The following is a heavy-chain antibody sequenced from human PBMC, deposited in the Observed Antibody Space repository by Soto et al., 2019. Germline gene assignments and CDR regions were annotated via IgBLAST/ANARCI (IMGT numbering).Heavy chain of an antibody. D-gene: IGHD2-15*01. Sequence: QVQLVQSGAEVKKPGASVKVSCTASGYTFTSYYMHWVRQAPGQGLEWMGIINPSGGSTSYAQKFQGRVTMTRDTSTSTVYMELSSLRSEDTAVYYCAREVVRFCFDYWGQGTLVTVSS. V-gene: IGHV1-46*01. CDR3: AREVVRFCFDY. CDR1: GYTFTSYY. CDR2: INPSGGST. J-gene: IGHJ4*02.